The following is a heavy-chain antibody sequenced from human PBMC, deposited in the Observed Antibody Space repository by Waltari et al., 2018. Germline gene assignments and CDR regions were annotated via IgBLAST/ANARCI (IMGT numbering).Heavy chain of an antibody. J-gene: IGHJ3*02. Sequence: QVQLQESGPGLVKPSETQSLTCTVSGGSISSYYWSWIRQPAGKGLEWIGRIYTSGSTNYNPSLKSRVTMSVDTSKNQFSLKLSSVTAADTAVYYCATVRIAARPGAFDIWGQGTMVTVSS. CDR3: ATVRIAARPGAFDI. CDR1: GGSISSYY. D-gene: IGHD6-6*01. CDR2: IYTSGST. V-gene: IGHV4-4*07.